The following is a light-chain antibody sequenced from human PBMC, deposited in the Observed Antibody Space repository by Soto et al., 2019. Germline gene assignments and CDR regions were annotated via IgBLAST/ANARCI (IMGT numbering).Light chain of an antibody. CDR2: WAS. J-gene: IGKJ4*01. CDR1: QSVLYTSDNKNY. CDR3: QQFYTTPLT. Sequence: DIVMTQSPDSLAVSLGERATINCESSQSVLYTSDNKNYLAWYQQKPGQPPKLLIYWASTRESGVPDRFSGSGSGTDFTLTITSLQVEDVAVYYCQQFYTTPLTFGGGTKVEIK. V-gene: IGKV4-1*01.